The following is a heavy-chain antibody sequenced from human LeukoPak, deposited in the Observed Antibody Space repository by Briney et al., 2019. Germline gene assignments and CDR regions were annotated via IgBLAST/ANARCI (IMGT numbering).Heavy chain of an antibody. CDR2: INPNSGGT. CDR1: GYTFTGYY. CDR3: ARVPYDFWGGYSFDY. D-gene: IGHD3-3*01. J-gene: IGHJ4*02. Sequence: GASVKVSCKASGYTFTGYYMHWVRQAPGQGLEWMGWINPNSGGTNYAQKFQGRVTMTRDTSISTAYMELSRLRSDDTAVYYCARVPYDFWGGYSFDYWGQGTLVTVSS. V-gene: IGHV1-2*02.